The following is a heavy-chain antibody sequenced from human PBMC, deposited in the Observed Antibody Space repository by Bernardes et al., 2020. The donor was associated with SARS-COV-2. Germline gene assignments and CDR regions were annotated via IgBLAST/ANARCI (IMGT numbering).Heavy chain of an antibody. CDR2: INSDGSST. CDR3: ARDGWVYCSSTSCSPTSTND. V-gene: IGHV3-74*01. D-gene: IGHD2-2*01. CDR1: GFTFSSYW. J-gene: IGHJ4*02. Sequence: GGSLRLSCAASGFTFSSYWMHWVRQAPGKGLVWVSRINSDGSSTSYADSVKGRFTISRDNAKNTLYLQMNSLRAEDTAVYYCARDGWVYCSSTSCSPTSTNDWGQGTLVTVSS.